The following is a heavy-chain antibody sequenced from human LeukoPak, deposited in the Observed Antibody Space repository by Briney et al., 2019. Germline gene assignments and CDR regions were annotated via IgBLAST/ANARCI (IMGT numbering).Heavy chain of an antibody. CDR1: GGTFSSYA. Sequence: SVKVSCKASGGTFSSYAISWVRQAPGQGLEWMGGIIPIFGTANYAQKFQGRVTITADESTSTAYMELSSLRSEDTAVYYCASLGYGSGSKDYYYYYMDVWGKGTTVTISS. J-gene: IGHJ6*03. D-gene: IGHD3-10*01. CDR3: ASLGYGSGSKDYYYYYMDV. CDR2: IIPIFGTA. V-gene: IGHV1-69*13.